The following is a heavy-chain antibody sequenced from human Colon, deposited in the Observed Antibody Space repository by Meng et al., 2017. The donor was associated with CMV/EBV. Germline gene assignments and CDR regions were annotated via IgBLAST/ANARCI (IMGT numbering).Heavy chain of an antibody. CDR2: INWNDGST. CDR1: GFTFDDYG. D-gene: IGHD2-2*01. V-gene: IGHV3-20*04. J-gene: IGHJ4*02. CDR3: ARGWLGPAAIPDAFDY. Sequence: GESLKISWAASGFTFDDYGMSRGRQAPGKGLEWVSGINWNDGSTGYADSVTGRFTISRANAKNSLYLPMNSLRAEDTALYYCARGWLGPAAIPDAFDYWGQGTLVTVSS.